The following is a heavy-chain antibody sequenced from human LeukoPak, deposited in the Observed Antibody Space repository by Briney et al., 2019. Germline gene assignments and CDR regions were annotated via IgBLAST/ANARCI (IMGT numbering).Heavy chain of an antibody. D-gene: IGHD4-17*01. CDR3: ARHIGYGDSGIDP. CDR1: GGSISSSSYY. Sequence: SETLSLTCTVSGGSISSSSYYWGWIRQPPGKGLEWIGSIYYSGSTYYNPSLKSRVTISVDTSKNQFSLKLRSVTAADTAVYYCARHIGYGDSGIDPWGQGTLVTVSS. J-gene: IGHJ5*02. V-gene: IGHV4-39*01. CDR2: IYYSGST.